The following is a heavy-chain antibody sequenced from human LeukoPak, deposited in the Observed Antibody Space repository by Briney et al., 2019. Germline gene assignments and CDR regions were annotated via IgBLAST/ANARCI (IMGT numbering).Heavy chain of an antibody. D-gene: IGHD6-19*01. CDR2: FYNGVNV. Sequence: SETLSLTCTVSGGSINNFYLSWIRQPSGGGLEWIGRFYNGVNVHNNPSLKSRVTMSVDTSKNQFSLKLSSVTAADTALYYCARDHIAVASYDAFDIWGQGTMVTVSS. CDR1: GGSINNFY. CDR3: ARDHIAVASYDAFDI. V-gene: IGHV4-4*07. J-gene: IGHJ3*02.